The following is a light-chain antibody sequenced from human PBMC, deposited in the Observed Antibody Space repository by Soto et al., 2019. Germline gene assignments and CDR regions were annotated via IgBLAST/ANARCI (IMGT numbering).Light chain of an antibody. CDR1: QSVSSSY. J-gene: IGKJ1*01. CDR3: QQYGRSPPGWT. CDR2: GAS. Sequence: EIVLTQSPGTLSLYPGERATLSCRASQSVSSSYLAWYQQKPGQAPRLLIYGASSRATGIPDRFSGSGSGKDFTLTISRLEPEDFAVYYCQQYGRSPPGWTFGQGTKVEIK. V-gene: IGKV3-20*01.